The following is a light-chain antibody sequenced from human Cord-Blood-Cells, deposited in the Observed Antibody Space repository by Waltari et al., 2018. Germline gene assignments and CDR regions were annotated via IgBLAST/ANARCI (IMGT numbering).Light chain of an antibody. J-gene: IGLJ3*02. CDR2: DVS. CDR3: SSYTSSSTE. CDR1: SSAVGGYNY. Sequence: QSALTQPASVSGSPGQSITIARTGTSSAVGGYNYVSWYQHHPGKAPKLIIYDVSKRPSGVSNRFSGSKSGNTASLTISGLQAEDEADYYCSSYTSSSTEFGGGTKLTVL. V-gene: IGLV2-14*03.